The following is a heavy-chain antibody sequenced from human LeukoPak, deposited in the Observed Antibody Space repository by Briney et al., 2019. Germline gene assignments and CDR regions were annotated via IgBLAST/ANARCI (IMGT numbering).Heavy chain of an antibody. D-gene: IGHD1-14*01. Sequence: GGSLRLSYAASGFTFSDYAMNWVRQAPGKGLEWVSTISASGGSTYYAGSVKGRFTISRDNSRNTLYLQMNSLRAEDTAVYYCAKLHNLNSDYWGQGTLVTVSS. V-gene: IGHV3-23*01. CDR1: GFTFSDYA. CDR2: ISASGGST. J-gene: IGHJ4*02. CDR3: AKLHNLNSDY.